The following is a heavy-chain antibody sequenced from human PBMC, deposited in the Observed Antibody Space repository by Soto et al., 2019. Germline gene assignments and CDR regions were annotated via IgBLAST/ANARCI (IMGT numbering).Heavy chain of an antibody. Sequence: SETLSLTCAVYGGSFSGYYWSWIRQPPGKGLEWIGEINHSGSTNYNPSLKSRVTISVDTSKNQSSLKLSSVTAADTAVYYCARGLGAAAAHQYGYWGQGTLVTVSS. D-gene: IGHD6-13*01. CDR1: GGSFSGYY. CDR3: ARGLGAAAAHQYGY. J-gene: IGHJ4*02. CDR2: INHSGST. V-gene: IGHV4-34*01.